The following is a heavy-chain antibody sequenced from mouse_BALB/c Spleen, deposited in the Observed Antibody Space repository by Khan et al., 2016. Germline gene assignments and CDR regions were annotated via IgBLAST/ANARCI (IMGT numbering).Heavy chain of an antibody. CDR1: GFTFSSYA. CDR2: ISSGGSYT. J-gene: IGHJ3*01. D-gene: IGHD2-12*01. CDR3: ARAYSPY. V-gene: IGHV5-9-4*01. Sequence: EVELVESGGGLVKPGGSLKLSCAASGFTFSSYAMSWVRQSPEKRLEWVAEISSGGSYTYYPDTVTGRFTISRDNAKNTLYLEMSSLRSEDTAMYYCARAYSPYWGQGTRVTVSA.